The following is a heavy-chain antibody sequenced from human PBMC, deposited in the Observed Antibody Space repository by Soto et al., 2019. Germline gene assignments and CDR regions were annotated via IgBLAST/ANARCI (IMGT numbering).Heavy chain of an antibody. CDR3: ATCKGYYYYYMDV. CDR2: IKQDGSEK. CDR1: GFTFSSYW. Sequence: GGSLRLSCAASGFTFSSYWMSWVRQAPGKGLEWVANIKQDGSEKYYVDSVKGRFTISRDNAKNSLYLQMNSLRAEDTAVYYCATCKGYYYYYMDVWGKGTTVTVSS. J-gene: IGHJ6*03. V-gene: IGHV3-7*01.